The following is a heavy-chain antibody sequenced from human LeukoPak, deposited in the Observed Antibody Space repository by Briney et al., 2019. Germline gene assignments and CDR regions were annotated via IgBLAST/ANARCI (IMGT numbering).Heavy chain of an antibody. V-gene: IGHV5-51*01. CDR3: ARRGSGATWFDP. CDR1: GYSFTSSW. D-gene: IGHD1-26*01. Sequence: KPGESPKISCQGSGYSFTSSWIGWVRQMPGKGLEWMGIIYPGDSDTRYSPSFQGQVTISADKSTRTAYLQWSSLKASDTAIYYCARRGSGATWFDPWGQGTLVTVSS. CDR2: IYPGDSDT. J-gene: IGHJ5*02.